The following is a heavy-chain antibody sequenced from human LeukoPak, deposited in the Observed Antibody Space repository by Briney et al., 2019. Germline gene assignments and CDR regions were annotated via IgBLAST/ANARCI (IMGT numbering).Heavy chain of an antibody. Sequence: GGSLRLSCTASGFIFSTSWMTWVRQAPGKGLEWVANINLDGSEKYYVDSVKGRFTISRDNAKNSLYLQMNSLRAEDTAVYYCARGITSGPRRYDVRNFDYWGQGTPVTVSS. CDR1: GFIFSTSW. J-gene: IGHJ4*02. V-gene: IGHV3-7*01. D-gene: IGHD5-12*01. CDR2: INLDGSEK. CDR3: ARGITSGPRRYDVRNFDY.